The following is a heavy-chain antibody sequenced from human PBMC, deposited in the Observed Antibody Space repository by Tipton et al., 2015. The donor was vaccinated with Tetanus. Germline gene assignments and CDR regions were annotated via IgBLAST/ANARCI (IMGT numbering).Heavy chain of an antibody. CDR1: GGSISSSSYY. D-gene: IGHD3-10*01. V-gene: IGHV4-39*01. J-gene: IGHJ4*02. Sequence: TLSLTCTVSGGSISSSSYYWGWIRQPPGKGLEWIGSIYYSGSTYYNPPLKSRVTISVDTSNNQFSLKLSSVTAADTAMYYCARLGFVATYFDSWGQGTLVTVSS. CDR2: IYYSGST. CDR3: ARLGFVATYFDS.